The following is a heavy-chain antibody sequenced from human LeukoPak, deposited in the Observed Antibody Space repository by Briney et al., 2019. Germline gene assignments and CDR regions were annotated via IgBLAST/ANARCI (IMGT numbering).Heavy chain of an antibody. CDR1: GDSVSSNSAA. Sequence: SQTLSHTCAISGDSVSSNSAAWNWIRQSPSRGLEWLGRTYYRSKWYNDYAVSVKSRITINPDTSKNQFSLQLNSVTPEDTAVYYCARANYDFWSGYYGYYYYYGMDVWGQGTTVTVSS. CDR3: ARANYDFWSGYYGYYYYYGMDV. D-gene: IGHD3-3*01. J-gene: IGHJ6*02. V-gene: IGHV6-1*01. CDR2: TYYRSKWYN.